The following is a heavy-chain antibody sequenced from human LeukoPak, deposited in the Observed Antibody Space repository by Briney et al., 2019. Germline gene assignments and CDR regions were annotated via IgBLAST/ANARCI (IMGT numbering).Heavy chain of an antibody. CDR1: GGSISSSNW. J-gene: IGHJ4*02. CDR3: ARGPSGYHNT. CDR2: IYHSGST. D-gene: IGHD5-12*01. Sequence: PSGTLSLTCAVSGGSISSSNWWSWVRQPPGKGLEWIGEIYHSGSTNYNPSLKSRVTISVDTSKNQFSLKLSSATAADTAVYYCARGPSGYHNTGGQGTLVTVSS. V-gene: IGHV4-4*02.